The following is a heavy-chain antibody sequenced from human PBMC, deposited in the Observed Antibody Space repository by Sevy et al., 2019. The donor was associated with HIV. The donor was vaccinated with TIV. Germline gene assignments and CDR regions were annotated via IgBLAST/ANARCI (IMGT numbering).Heavy chain of an antibody. D-gene: IGHD2-15*01. CDR2: IIPIFGTA. CDR3: ARREYCSGGSCYLQGPYYYYGMDV. CDR1: GGTFSSYA. Sequence: ASVKVSCKASGGTFSSYAISWVRQAPGQGLEWMGGIIPIFGTANYAQKFQGRVTITADESTSTAYMELSSLRSEDTAVYYCARREYCSGGSCYLQGPYYYYGMDVWRQGTTVTVSS. J-gene: IGHJ6*02. V-gene: IGHV1-69*13.